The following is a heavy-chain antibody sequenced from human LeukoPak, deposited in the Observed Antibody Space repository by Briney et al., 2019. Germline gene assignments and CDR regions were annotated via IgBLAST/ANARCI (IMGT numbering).Heavy chain of an antibody. CDR2: INTYNDNT. D-gene: IGHD3-10*01. J-gene: IGHJ4*02. V-gene: IGHV1-18*03. Sequence: GASVKVSCKASGYTFSSYGISWVRQAPGQGLEWMGWINTYNDNTDCAQKFQDRVTLTTDTSTSTAYMELRSLRSDDMAIYYCARDSRTFTMIRGAPPDYWSQGTLVTVSS. CDR1: GYTFSSYG. CDR3: ARDSRTFTMIRGAPPDY.